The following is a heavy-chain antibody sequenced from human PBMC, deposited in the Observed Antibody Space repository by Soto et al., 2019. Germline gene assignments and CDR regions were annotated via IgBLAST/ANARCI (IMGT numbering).Heavy chain of an antibody. D-gene: IGHD2-2*01. Sequence: GESIKICRKGSGYRFTSYWSGWVRQVPGKGMEWVGIIYHYDSDTRYIQFFQCQVTISADXSGSXAYLQWSSLKASDTAMYYCARFAHGVCSSTSCFEAYYYYGMDVWGQGTTVTVSS. V-gene: IGHV5-51*01. J-gene: IGHJ6*02. CDR3: ARFAHGVCSSTSCFEAYYYYGMDV. CDR1: GYRFTSYW. CDR2: IYHYDSDT.